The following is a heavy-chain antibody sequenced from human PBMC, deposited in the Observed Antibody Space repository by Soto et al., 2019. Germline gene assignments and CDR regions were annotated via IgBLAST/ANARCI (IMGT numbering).Heavy chain of an antibody. CDR3: ARGVVPAANEESYLVY. D-gene: IGHD2-2*01. J-gene: IGHJ4*02. CDR2: IIPIFGTA. Sequence: QVQLVQSGAEVKKPGSSVKVSCKASGDTFSSYAISWVRQAPGQGLEWMGGIIPIFGTANYAQKFQGRVTITADESTSTAYMDLSSPRSEETAVYYSARGVVPAANEESYLVYWGQGTVVTVSS. CDR1: GDTFSSYA. V-gene: IGHV1-69*01.